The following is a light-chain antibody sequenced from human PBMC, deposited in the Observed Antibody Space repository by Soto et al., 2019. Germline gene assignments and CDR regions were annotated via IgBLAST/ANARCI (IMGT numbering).Light chain of an antibody. J-gene: IGKJ5*01. CDR1: QGIGSA. CDR3: HQFSSYPPIT. CDR2: DAS. Sequence: AIQLTQSPSSLSASVGDRVTITCRASQGIGSALAWYQQKPGNPPNLLIYDASSLETGVPSRFSASGSATAFNLTLSSLQAEDFATYYCHQFSSYPPITFGQGTRLDIK. V-gene: IGKV1-13*02.